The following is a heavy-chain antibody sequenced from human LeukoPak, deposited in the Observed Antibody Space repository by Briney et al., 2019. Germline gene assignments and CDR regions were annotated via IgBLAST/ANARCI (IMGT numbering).Heavy chain of an antibody. V-gene: IGHV3-7*04. CDR2: IEQDGSEK. Sequence: GGSLRLSCAASGFTFSSYWMSWVRQAPGKGLEWVANIEQDGSEKYYVDSVKGRFTISRDNSKNTLYLQMSSLRAEDTAVYYCAKDAGASTYYYDSSAYYFDFWGQGTLVTVSS. D-gene: IGHD3-22*01. CDR1: GFTFSSYW. J-gene: IGHJ4*02. CDR3: AKDAGASTYYYDSSAYYFDF.